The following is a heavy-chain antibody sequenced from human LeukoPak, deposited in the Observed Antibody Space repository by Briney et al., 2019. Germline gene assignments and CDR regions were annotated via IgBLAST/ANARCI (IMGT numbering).Heavy chain of an antibody. CDR1: GFTFTGSA. V-gene: IGHV1-58*02. CDR3: AADLRFGELALDY. Sequence: TSVKVSCKASGFTFTGSAMQWVRQARGQRLEWIGWIVVSSGNTNYAEKFQERVTITRDMSTSTAYMELSSLRSEDTAVYYCAADLRFGELALDYWGQGTLVTVSS. CDR2: IVVSSGNT. D-gene: IGHD3-10*01. J-gene: IGHJ4*02.